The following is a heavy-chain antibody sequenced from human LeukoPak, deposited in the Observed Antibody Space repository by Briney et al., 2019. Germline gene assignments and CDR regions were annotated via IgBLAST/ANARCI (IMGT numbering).Heavy chain of an antibody. CDR1: GFTFSSYA. CDR3: ARIAVAGYDY. D-gene: IGHD6-19*01. J-gene: IGHJ4*02. V-gene: IGHV3-23*01. CDR2: ISGSGGST. Sequence: LGGSLRLSCAASGFTFSSYAMSWVRQAPGKGLEWVSAISGSGGSTYYADSVKGRFTISRDNAKNSLYLQMNSLRAEDTAVYYCARIAVAGYDYWGQGTLVTVSS.